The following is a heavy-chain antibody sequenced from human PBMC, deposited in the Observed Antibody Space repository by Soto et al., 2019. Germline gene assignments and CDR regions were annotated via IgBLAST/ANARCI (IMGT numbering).Heavy chain of an antibody. Sequence: SETMSLTCAVSGGSFCGYSWSWIRQPPGKGLEWNGEINHSGSTNYNPSLKSRVTISVDTSKNQFSLKLSSVTAADTAVYYCARGGGYGLYYYYGMDVWGQGTTVTVSS. CDR2: INHSGST. J-gene: IGHJ6*02. CDR3: ARGGGYGLYYYYGMDV. CDR1: GGSFCGYS. D-gene: IGHD5-12*01. V-gene: IGHV4-34*01.